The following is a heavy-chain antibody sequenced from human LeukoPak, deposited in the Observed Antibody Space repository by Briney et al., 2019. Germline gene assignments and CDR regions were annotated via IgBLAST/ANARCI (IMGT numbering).Heavy chain of an antibody. D-gene: IGHD5-12*01. J-gene: IGHJ6*02. CDR3: ARGLDIVATIWAYYYYYGMDV. V-gene: IGHV6-1*01. Sequence: SQTLSLTRAISGDSVSSNSAAWNWIRQSPSRGLEWLGRTYYRSKWYNDYAVSVKSRITINPDTSKNQFSLQLNSVTPEDTAVYYCARGLDIVATIWAYYYYYGMDVWGQGTTVTVSS. CDR1: GDSVSSNSAA. CDR2: TYYRSKWYN.